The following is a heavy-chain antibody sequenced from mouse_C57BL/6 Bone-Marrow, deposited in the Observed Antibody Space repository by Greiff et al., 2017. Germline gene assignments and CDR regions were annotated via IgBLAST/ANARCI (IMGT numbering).Heavy chain of an antibody. Sequence: QVTLKESGPGILQPSQTLSLTCSFSGFSLSTFGMGVGWIRQPSGKGLEWLAHIWWDDDKYYNPALKSRLTISKDTSKNQVFLKIANVDTADTATYYCARIVTYYGSSPYYFDYWGQGTTLTVSS. CDR2: IWWDDDK. CDR3: ARIVTYYGSSPYYFDY. D-gene: IGHD1-1*01. J-gene: IGHJ2*01. CDR1: GFSLSTFGMG. V-gene: IGHV8-8*01.